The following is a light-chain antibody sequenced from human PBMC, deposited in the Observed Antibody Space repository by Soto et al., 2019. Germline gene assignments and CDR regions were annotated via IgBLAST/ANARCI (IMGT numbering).Light chain of an antibody. Sequence: IVMTQSPESLAVSLGERATINFKSSPSVLYSSNNKNYLAWYQQKPGQPPKLLIYSASTRDSGVPERFSGSESLTDFTLTISSLQAEYVAVSYCQQYYSIGLNFGGATRVDIK. J-gene: IGKJ4*01. CDR3: QQYYSIGLN. CDR1: PSVLYSSNNKNY. V-gene: IGKV4-1*01. CDR2: SAS.